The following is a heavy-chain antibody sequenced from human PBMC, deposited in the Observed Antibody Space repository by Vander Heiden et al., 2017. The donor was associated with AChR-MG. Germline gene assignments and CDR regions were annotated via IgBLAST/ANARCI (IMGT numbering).Heavy chain of an antibody. D-gene: IGHD5-12*01. CDR3: ATNLWWLRGDGGY. Sequence: QVQPVQSGAAVKKPGASVKASCKVSGYTLTELSMHWVRQAPGKGLGWMGGFDPGDGETIYEQKFQGRVTMTEDTSTDTAYMELSSLRSEDTAVYYCATNLWWLRGDGGYWGQGTLVTVSS. CDR2: FDPGDGET. V-gene: IGHV1-24*01. J-gene: IGHJ4*02. CDR1: GYTLTELS.